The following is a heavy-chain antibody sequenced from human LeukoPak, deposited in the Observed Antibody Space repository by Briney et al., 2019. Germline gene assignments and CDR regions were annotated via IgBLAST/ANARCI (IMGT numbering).Heavy chain of an antibody. Sequence: GGSLRLSCAASGFTLSRYWVHWVRQAPGKGLEWVSAISGSGGSTYYADSVKGRFTISRDNSKNTLYLQMNSLRAEDTAVYYCAKGGGAKDYFDAAYFDYWGQGTLVTVSS. V-gene: IGHV3-23*01. CDR1: GFTLSRYW. CDR3: AKGGGAKDYFDAAYFDY. J-gene: IGHJ4*02. CDR2: ISGSGGST. D-gene: IGHD2/OR15-2a*01.